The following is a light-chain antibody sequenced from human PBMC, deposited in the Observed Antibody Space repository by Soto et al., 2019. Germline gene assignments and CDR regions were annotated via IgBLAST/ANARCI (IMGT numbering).Light chain of an antibody. CDR3: QQDNSFPIT. CDR2: AAS. Sequence: DIQMTQSPSSVSASVGDRVTITCRASQGISSWLAWYQKKPGKAPNLLIYAASSLQSGVPSRFSGSESGTDFTLNISSLQPEDCAIYFCQQDNSFPITFGQGTRLEIK. V-gene: IGKV1-12*01. CDR1: QGISSW. J-gene: IGKJ5*01.